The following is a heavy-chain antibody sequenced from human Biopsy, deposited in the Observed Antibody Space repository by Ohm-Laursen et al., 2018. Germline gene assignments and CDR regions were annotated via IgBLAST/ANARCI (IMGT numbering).Heavy chain of an antibody. CDR3: AKDRYNYTPIGGFSMDV. D-gene: IGHD5-18*01. CDR2: IFSDGSNT. V-gene: IGHV3-30*02. CDR1: GFTFNNYG. Sequence: SLRLSCSASGFTFNNYGMQWVRQAPGTGLEWVAFIFSDGSNTYYADSVKGRFTISRDNSRDTLYLQMSSLRAEDTAVYYCAKDRYNYTPIGGFSMDVWGQGTTVTVSS. J-gene: IGHJ6*02.